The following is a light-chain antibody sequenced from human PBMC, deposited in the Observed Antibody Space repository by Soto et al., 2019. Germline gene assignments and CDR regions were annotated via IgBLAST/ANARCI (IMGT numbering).Light chain of an antibody. CDR1: SSDIGAGSD. CDR2: GNN. Sequence: QSVLTQPPSVSGAPGQRVTISCTGSSSDIGAGSDVHWYQQFPGTAPKLLIYGNNNRPSGVPDRFSGSKSDTSASLAITGLQDEDEADYFCQSYGGSLYVFGSGTKLTVL. CDR3: QSYGGSLYV. J-gene: IGLJ1*01. V-gene: IGLV1-40*01.